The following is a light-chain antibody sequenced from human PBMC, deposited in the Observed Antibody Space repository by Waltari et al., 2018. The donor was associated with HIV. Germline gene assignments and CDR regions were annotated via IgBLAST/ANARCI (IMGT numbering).Light chain of an antibody. CDR1: ILAKKY. Sequence: SCELTQPSSVSVSPGQTARITCSGDILAKKYARWFQQKPGQAPVLVIFKDTERPSGLPERFSGSSSGTTVTLTISGAQVEDEADYYCYSAPDNSSVFGGGTKVTVL. J-gene: IGLJ3*02. V-gene: IGLV3-27*01. CDR2: KDT. CDR3: YSAPDNSSV.